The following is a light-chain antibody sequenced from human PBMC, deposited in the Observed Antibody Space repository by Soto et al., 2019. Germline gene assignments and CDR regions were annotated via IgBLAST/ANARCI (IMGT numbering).Light chain of an antibody. V-gene: IGKV3D-15*01. CDR3: QQYNNWPPRYT. CDR1: QSVTNN. CDR2: GVS. J-gene: IGKJ2*01. Sequence: ELVMTQSPATLSVSPGERATLSCRASQSVTNNLAWYQQKPGQPPKLGLYGVSTRAAGIPARFNGSGSGTEFTLTISSLQSEDFAVYYCQQYNNWPPRYTFGQGTKLEIK.